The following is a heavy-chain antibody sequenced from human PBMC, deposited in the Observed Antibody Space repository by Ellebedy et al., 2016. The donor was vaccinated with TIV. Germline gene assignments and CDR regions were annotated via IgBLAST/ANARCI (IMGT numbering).Heavy chain of an antibody. D-gene: IGHD1-1*01. CDR2: VSERDGRT. Sequence: PGGSLRLSCAASGFTFSDYVMAWVRQVPGKGLEWVSAVSERDGRTFYADSVKGRFSISRDTFKNTLFLQMHSLAAGDTAVYYCTKRADNWGFFDYWGHGTLVTVSS. CDR1: GFTFSDYV. CDR3: TKRADNWGFFDY. J-gene: IGHJ4*01. V-gene: IGHV3-23*01.